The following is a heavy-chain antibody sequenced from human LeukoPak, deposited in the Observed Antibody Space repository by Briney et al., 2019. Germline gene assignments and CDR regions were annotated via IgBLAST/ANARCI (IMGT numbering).Heavy chain of an antibody. V-gene: IGHV3-23*01. CDR1: GFTFSSYA. Sequence: GGSLRLSCAASGFTFSSYAMSWVRQAPGKGLEWVSAISGSGGSTYYADSVKGRFTISRDNSKNTLYLQMNSLRAEDTAVYYCAKGDYDILTGYYPVDYWGQGTLVTVFS. J-gene: IGHJ4*02. CDR2: ISGSGGST. D-gene: IGHD3-9*01. CDR3: AKGDYDILTGYYPVDY.